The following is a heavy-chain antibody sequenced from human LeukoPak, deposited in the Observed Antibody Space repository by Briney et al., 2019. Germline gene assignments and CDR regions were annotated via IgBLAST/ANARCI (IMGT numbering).Heavy chain of an antibody. CDR1: GYSFTSYW. D-gene: IGHD1/OR15-1a*01. CDR2: IYPADSDT. CDR3: AIATGTPYYFDY. Sequence: HGESLKISCKDTGYSFTSYWIAWVRQMPGKGLEWMGIIYPADSDTRYSPSFQGQVTISADKSISTAYLQWSSLKASDTAMYYCAIATGTPYYFDYWGQGTLVTASS. V-gene: IGHV5-51*01. J-gene: IGHJ4*02.